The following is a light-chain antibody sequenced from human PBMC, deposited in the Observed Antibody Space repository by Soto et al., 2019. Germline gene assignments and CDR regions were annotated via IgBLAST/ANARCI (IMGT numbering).Light chain of an antibody. CDR2: DIS. J-gene: IGKJ4*01. V-gene: IGKV3-11*01. CDR1: QDVTTN. Sequence: TQFPATLSASPGGGATLSCRAAQDVTTNFAWYQLKRGQPPRLLIYDISTRATGVPARFSGSGSGADFTLTISSLEPEDFAVYYCQQRSNWPLTFGGGTKVDIK. CDR3: QQRSNWPLT.